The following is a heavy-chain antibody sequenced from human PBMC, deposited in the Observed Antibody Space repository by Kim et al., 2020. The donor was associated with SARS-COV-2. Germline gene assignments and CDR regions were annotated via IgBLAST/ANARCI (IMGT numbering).Heavy chain of an antibody. CDR3: ARVPYYYDSSGSGRWFDP. CDR2: IYSGGST. Sequence: GESLKISCAASGFTVSSNYMSWVRQAPGKGLEWVSVIYSGGSTYYADSVKGRFTISRDNSKNTLYLQMKSLRAEDTAVYYCARVPYYYDSSGSGRWFDPWGQGTLVTVSS. CDR1: GFTVSSNY. V-gene: IGHV3-53*01. J-gene: IGHJ5*02. D-gene: IGHD3-22*01.